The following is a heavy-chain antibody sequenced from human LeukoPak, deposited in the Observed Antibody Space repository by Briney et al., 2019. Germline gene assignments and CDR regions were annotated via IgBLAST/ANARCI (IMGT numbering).Heavy chain of an antibody. Sequence: SETLSLTCTVSGYSISSGYYWGWIRQPPGKGLEWIGSIYHSGSTYYNPSLKSRVTISVDTSKNQFSLILSSVTAADTAVYYCARGWGAARHVYFDYWGQGTLVTVSS. D-gene: IGHD6-6*01. J-gene: IGHJ4*02. V-gene: IGHV4-38-2*02. CDR2: IYHSGST. CDR1: GYSISSGYY. CDR3: ARGWGAARHVYFDY.